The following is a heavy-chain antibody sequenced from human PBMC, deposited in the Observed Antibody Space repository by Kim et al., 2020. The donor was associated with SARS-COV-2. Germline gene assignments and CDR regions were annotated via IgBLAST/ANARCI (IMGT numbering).Heavy chain of an antibody. V-gene: IGHV3-11*05. CDR1: GFTFSDYY. CDR3: ARVPVDYGDYVGLGY. D-gene: IGHD4-17*01. J-gene: IGHJ4*02. Sequence: GGSLRLSCAASGFTFSDYYMSWIRQAPGKGLEWVSYISSSSSYTNYADSVKGRFTISRDNAKNSLYLQMNSLRAEDTAVYYCARVPVDYGDYVGLGYWGQGTLVTVSS. CDR2: ISSSSSYT.